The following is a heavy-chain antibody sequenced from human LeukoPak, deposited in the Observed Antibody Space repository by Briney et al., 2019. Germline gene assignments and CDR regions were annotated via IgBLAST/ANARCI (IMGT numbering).Heavy chain of an antibody. CDR2: INPNSGGT. D-gene: IGHD3-16*01. V-gene: IGHV1-2*02. CDR3: ARGGITFGGAYYMSV. J-gene: IGHJ6*03. Sequence: ASVKVSCKASGYTFTSYYMHWVRQAPGQGLEWMGWINPNSGGTNYAQKFQGRVTMTRDTSISTAYMELSRLRSDDTAVYYCARGGITFGGAYYMSVWAKGTTVTVSS. CDR1: GYTFTSYY.